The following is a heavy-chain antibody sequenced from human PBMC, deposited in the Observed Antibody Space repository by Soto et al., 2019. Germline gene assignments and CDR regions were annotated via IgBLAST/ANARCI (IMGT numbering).Heavy chain of an antibody. J-gene: IGHJ5*02. CDR1: GYTFSSYG. CDR2: ISAYSGKT. Sequence: QVQLVQSGAEVKKPGASVKVSCKASGYTFSSYGITWVRQAPGQGLEWMGWISAYSGKTNYAQRLQGRVTMTRDTSTSTAYMELRSLRSDDTAVYYCAGVGYRAYDPKWFDPWGQGTLVTVSP. V-gene: IGHV1-18*01. D-gene: IGHD5-12*01. CDR3: AGVGYRAYDPKWFDP.